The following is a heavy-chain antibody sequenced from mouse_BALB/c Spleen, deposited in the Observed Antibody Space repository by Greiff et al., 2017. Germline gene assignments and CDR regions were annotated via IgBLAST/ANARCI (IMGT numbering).Heavy chain of an antibody. V-gene: IGHV2-6-5*01. CDR3: AKQDYYGSSPFAY. Sequence: VHLVESGPGLVAPSQSLSITCTVSGFSLTDYGVSWIRQPPGKGLEWLGVIWGGGSTYYNSALKSRLSISKDNSKSQVFLKMNSLQTDDTAMYYCAKQDYYGSSPFAYWGQGTLVTVSA. CDR2: IWGGGST. D-gene: IGHD1-1*01. CDR1: GFSLTDYG. J-gene: IGHJ3*01.